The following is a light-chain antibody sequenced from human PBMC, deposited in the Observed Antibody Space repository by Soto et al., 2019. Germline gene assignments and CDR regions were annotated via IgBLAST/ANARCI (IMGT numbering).Light chain of an antibody. CDR3: QQYNNWT. Sequence: EIVMTQYPGTLSVSPGERVTLSCRASQSVGNNLAWHQQKPGQAPMLLIYGASTRATGLPARFSGSGSGTEFTLTISSMQSEDFAVYYCQQYNNWTFGQGTKVDI. J-gene: IGKJ1*01. CDR1: QSVGNN. V-gene: IGKV3-15*01. CDR2: GAS.